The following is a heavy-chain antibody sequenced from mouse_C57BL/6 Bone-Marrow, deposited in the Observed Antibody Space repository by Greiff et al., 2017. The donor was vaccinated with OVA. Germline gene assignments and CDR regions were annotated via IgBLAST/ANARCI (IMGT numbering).Heavy chain of an antibody. V-gene: IGHV1-62-2*01. CDR3: AKHEIGPRQYYGRADFDV. J-gene: IGHJ1*03. D-gene: IGHD1-1*01. Sequence: VQLQQSGAELVKPGASVTLSCKASGYTFTEYTIHWVKQRSGQGLEWIGCFYPGSGSIKYNEKFKDKAILTADKSYSTVYMELSRLTSEDTAVYSSAKHEIGPRQYYGRADFDVWGTGTTVTVSS. CDR2: FYPGSGSI. CDR1: GYTFTEYT.